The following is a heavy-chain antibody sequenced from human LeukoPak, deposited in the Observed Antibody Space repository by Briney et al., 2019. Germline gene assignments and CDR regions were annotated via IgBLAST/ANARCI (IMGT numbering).Heavy chain of an antibody. D-gene: IGHD6-6*01. CDR1: GYTFTGYY. J-gene: IGHJ6*02. V-gene: IGHV1-2*02. CDR2: INPNSGGT. CDR3: ARGEPSSSWHYYYGMDV. Sequence: VASVKVSSKASGYTFTGYYMHWVRQAPGQGLEWMGWINPNSGGTNYAQKFQGRVTMTRDTSISTAYMELSRLRSDDTAVYYCARGEPSSSWHYYYGMDVWGQGTTVTVSS.